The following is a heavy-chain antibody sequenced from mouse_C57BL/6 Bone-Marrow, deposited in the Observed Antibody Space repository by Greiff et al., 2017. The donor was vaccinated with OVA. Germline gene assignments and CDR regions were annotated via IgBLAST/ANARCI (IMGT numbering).Heavy chain of an antibody. D-gene: IGHD4-1*01. CDR2: IDPSDGYT. J-gene: IGHJ3*01. CDR3: AGWEFAY. V-gene: IGHV1-50*01. CDR1: GYTFTSYW. Sequence: VQLQQPGAELVKPGASVKLSCKASGYTFTSYWIQWVKQRPGQGLEWIGEIDPSDGYTNYNQKFKGKATVTVDTSYSTANMQLSSLTSEDSTVYYCAGWEFAYWGQGTLVTVSA.